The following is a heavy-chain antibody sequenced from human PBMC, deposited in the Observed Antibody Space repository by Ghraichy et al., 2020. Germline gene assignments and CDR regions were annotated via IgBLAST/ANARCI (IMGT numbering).Heavy chain of an antibody. CDR3: ATDLTGDTGGAFDI. V-gene: IGHV1-24*01. D-gene: IGHD7-27*01. Sequence: ASVKVSCKVSGYTLTELSMHWVRQAPGKGLEWMGGFDPEDGETIYAQKFQGRVTMTEDTSTDTAYMELSSLRSEDTAVYYCATDLTGDTGGAFDIWGQGTMVTVSS. J-gene: IGHJ3*02. CDR2: FDPEDGET. CDR1: GYTLTELS.